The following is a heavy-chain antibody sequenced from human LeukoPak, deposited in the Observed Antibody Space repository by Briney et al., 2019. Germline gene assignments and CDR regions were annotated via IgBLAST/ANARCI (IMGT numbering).Heavy chain of an antibody. Sequence: SETLSLTCAVYGGSFSGYYWSWIRQPPGKGLEWIGEINHSGSTNYNPSLKSRVTISVDTSKNQFSLKLNSVTTTDSAVYYCARVSAAGGTRLFDYWGQGTLVTVSS. CDR1: GGSFSGYY. J-gene: IGHJ4*02. V-gene: IGHV4-34*01. CDR3: ARVSAAGGTRLFDY. CDR2: INHSGST. D-gene: IGHD6-13*01.